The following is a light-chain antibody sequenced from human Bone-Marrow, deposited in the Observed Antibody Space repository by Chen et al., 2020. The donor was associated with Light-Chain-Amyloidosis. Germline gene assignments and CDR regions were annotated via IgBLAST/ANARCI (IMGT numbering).Light chain of an antibody. V-gene: IGLV7-46*01. Sequence: QAVVTQEPSLTVSPGGTVTLTCGSSTGAVTSGHYPYWFQQKPGQAPRTLIYDTRNKHSWTPARFSGSRLGGKAALTLSGAQPEDEAEYYCLLSYSGARQVFGGGTKLTVL. CDR2: DTR. CDR1: TGAVTSGHY. CDR3: LLSYSGARQV. J-gene: IGLJ2*01.